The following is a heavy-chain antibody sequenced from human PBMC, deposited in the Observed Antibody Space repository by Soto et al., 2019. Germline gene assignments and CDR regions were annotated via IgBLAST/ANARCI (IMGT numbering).Heavy chain of an antibody. CDR2: IKSKTDGGTT. J-gene: IGHJ4*02. V-gene: IGHV3-15*01. Sequence: LRLSCAASGFTFSNAWMSWVRQAPGKGLEWVGRIKSKTDGGTTDYAAPVKGRFTISRDDSKNTLYLQMNSLKTEDTAVYYCTANYDILTGYYLFDYWGQGTLVTVSS. CDR3: TANYDILTGYYLFDY. D-gene: IGHD3-9*01. CDR1: GFTFSNAW.